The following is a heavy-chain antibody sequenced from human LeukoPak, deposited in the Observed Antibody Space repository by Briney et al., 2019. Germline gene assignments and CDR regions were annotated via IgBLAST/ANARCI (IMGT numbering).Heavy chain of an antibody. CDR1: GYSISSGYY. CDR3: ARGRTFDY. V-gene: IGHV4-38-2*02. D-gene: IGHD6-25*01. Sequence: SETLSLTCTVSGYSISSGYYWGWIRQPPGKGLEWIGSIYHSGSTNYNPSLKSRVTISVDTSKNQFSLKLSSVTAADTAVYYCARGRTFDYWGQGTLVTVSS. J-gene: IGHJ4*02. CDR2: IYHSGST.